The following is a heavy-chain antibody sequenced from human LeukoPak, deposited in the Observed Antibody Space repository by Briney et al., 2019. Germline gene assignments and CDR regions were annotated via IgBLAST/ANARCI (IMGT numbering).Heavy chain of an antibody. Sequence: PSETLSLTCTVSGGPISSYYWGWIRQPAGKGLEWIGRIYASGSTNYNPSLKSRVTMSVDTSKNQFSLKLSSVTAADTAVYYCAREEGMVGARGLDYWGQGTLVTVSS. V-gene: IGHV4-4*07. CDR2: IYASGST. CDR1: GGPISSYY. CDR3: AREEGMVGARGLDY. J-gene: IGHJ4*02. D-gene: IGHD1-26*01.